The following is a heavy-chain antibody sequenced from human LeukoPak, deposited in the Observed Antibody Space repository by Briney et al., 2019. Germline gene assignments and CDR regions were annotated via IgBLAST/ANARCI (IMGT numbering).Heavy chain of an antibody. Sequence: ASVKVSCKASGYTFTGYYMHWVRQAPGQGLEWMGWINPNSGGTNYAQKFQGRVTMTRDTSISTAYMELSRLRSDDTAVYYCAKYSSSSENYSYYYMAVWGKAPRVTVSS. D-gene: IGHD6-6*01. J-gene: IGHJ6*03. CDR3: AKYSSSSENYSYYYMAV. CDR2: INPNSGGT. V-gene: IGHV1-2*02. CDR1: GYTFTGYY.